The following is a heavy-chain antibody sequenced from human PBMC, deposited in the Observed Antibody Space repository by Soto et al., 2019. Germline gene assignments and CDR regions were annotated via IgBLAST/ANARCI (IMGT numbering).Heavy chain of an antibody. CDR2: ISGSGGST. V-gene: IGHV3-23*01. D-gene: IGHD5-12*01. CDR3: AKDPGQYSGYFGASYYFDY. CDR1: GFTFSSYA. J-gene: IGHJ4*02. Sequence: AGGSLRLSCAASGFTFSSYAMSWVRQVPGKGLEWVSAISGSGGSTYYADSVKGRFTISRDNSKNTLYLQMNSLRAEDTAVYYCAKDPGQYSGYFGASYYFDYWGQGTLVTVSS.